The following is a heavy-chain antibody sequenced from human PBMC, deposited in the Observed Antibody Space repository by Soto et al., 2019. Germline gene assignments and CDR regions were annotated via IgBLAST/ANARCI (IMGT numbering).Heavy chain of an antibody. J-gene: IGHJ4*02. D-gene: IGHD3-22*01. V-gene: IGHV4-59*03. CDR3: AGYYYDSSGYYPDGTTHQIDY. Sequence: SETLSLTCTVSGGSLSSYYWSWIRRPPGMGLEWIASISYSGTTNYNSSLKSRVTISIDTSKNQFSLKLSSVTAADTAVYYCAGYYYDSSGYYPDGTTHQIDYWGQGTLVTVSS. CDR2: ISYSGTT. CDR1: GGSLSSYY.